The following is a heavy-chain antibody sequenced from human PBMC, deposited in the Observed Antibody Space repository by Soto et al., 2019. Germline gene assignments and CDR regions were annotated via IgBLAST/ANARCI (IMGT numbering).Heavy chain of an antibody. CDR2: INAGNGNT. Sequence: ASVKVSCKASGYTFTSYAMHWVRQAPGQRLEWMGWINAGNGNTKYSQKFQGRVTITRDTSASTAYMELTNLRPEDTAIYYCARDRGRGYCTGGLCYLGLDHWGQGNPVTVSS. J-gene: IGHJ4*02. CDR1: GYTFTSYA. CDR3: ARDRGRGYCTGGLCYLGLDH. V-gene: IGHV1-3*01. D-gene: IGHD2-8*02.